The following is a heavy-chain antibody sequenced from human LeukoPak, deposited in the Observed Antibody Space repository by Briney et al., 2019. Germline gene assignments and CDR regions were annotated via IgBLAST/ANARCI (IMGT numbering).Heavy chain of an antibody. CDR1: GFTFSGSA. D-gene: IGHD4-17*01. Sequence: GGSLRLSCAASGFTFSGSAIHWVRRASGKGLEWVGRIRSKANSYATSSAASVKDRFTISRDDSKNTGYLQMSSLKTEDTAVYYCTRDYGVLFDYWGQGTLVTVSS. V-gene: IGHV3-73*01. J-gene: IGHJ4*02. CDR2: IRSKANSYAT. CDR3: TRDYGVLFDY.